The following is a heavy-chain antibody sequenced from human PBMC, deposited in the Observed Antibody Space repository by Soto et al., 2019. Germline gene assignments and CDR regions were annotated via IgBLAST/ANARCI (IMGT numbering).Heavy chain of an antibody. Sequence: GGSLRLSCAASGITFSGYWMYWVRQAPGKGLVWVSRIKGDGSTTMYAASVMGRFTTSRDNARSMLYLQMNSLRAEDTAVYYCAKNWYEHPVGELLTGYYYYGMDVWGQGTTVTVSS. CDR2: IKGDGSTT. D-gene: IGHD3-10*01. CDR1: GITFSGYW. J-gene: IGHJ6*02. CDR3: AKNWYEHPVGELLTGYYYYGMDV. V-gene: IGHV3-74*03.